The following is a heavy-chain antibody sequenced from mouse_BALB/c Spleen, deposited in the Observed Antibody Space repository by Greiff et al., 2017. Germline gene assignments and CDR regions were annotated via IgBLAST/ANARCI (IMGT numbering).Heavy chain of an antibody. J-gene: IGHJ3*01. CDR2: IDPENGDT. CDR3: NAPYGNYETWFAY. Sequence: VQLQQSGAELVRSGASVKLSCTASGFNIKDYYMHWVKQRPEQGLEWIGWIDPENGDTEYAPKFQGKATMTADTSSNIAYLQLSSLTSEDTAVYYCNAPYGNYETWFAYWGQGTLVTVSA. D-gene: IGHD2-1*01. CDR1: GFNIKDYY. V-gene: IGHV14-4*02.